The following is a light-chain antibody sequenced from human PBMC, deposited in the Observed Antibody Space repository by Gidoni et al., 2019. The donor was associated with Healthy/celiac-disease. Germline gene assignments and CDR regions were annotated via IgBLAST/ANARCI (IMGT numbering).Light chain of an antibody. Sequence: DIQMTQSPSSLSASVGDRVTITCQASQDISNYLNWYQQKPGKAPKLLNYDASNLETGVPSRFSGSGSGTDFTFTISSLQPEDIATYYCQQYDNLPLIFTFGPGTKVDIK. V-gene: IGKV1-33*01. CDR2: DAS. CDR1: QDISNY. CDR3: QQYDNLPLIFT. J-gene: IGKJ3*01.